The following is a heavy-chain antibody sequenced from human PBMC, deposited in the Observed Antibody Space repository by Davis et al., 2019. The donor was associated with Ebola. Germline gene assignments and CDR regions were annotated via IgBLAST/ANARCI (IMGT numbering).Heavy chain of an antibody. D-gene: IGHD1-26*01. CDR1: GLTFDDYA. V-gene: IGHV3-9*01. J-gene: IGHJ6*02. CDR2: ISWNSGNI. Sequence: GGSLRLSCVASGLTFDDYAMHWVRQAPGKGLEWVSGISWNSGNIGYADSVKGRFTASRDNAKKSLVLQMNSLRPEDTAVYYCAKGTYIVGTAMSFYGMDVWGQGTTVTVSS. CDR3: AKGTYIVGTAMSFYGMDV.